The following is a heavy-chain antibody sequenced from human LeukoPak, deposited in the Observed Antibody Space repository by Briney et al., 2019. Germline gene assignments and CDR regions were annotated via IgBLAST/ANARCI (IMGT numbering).Heavy chain of an antibody. D-gene: IGHD3-22*01. J-gene: IGHJ6*03. Sequence: SQTLYLTCTVSGGSISSGSYYWSWIRQPAGKGLEWIGRIYTSGSTNYNPSLKSRVTISVDTSKNQFSLKLSSVTAADTAVYYCARHWNYYDSSGYPSYYYYYYYMDVWGKGTTVTVSS. CDR3: ARHWNYYDSSGYPSYYYYYYYMDV. CDR1: GGSISSGSYY. CDR2: IYTSGST. V-gene: IGHV4-61*02.